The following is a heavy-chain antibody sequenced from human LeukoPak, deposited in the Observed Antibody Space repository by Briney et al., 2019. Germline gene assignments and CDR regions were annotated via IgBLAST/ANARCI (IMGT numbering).Heavy chain of an antibody. D-gene: IGHD5-18*01. CDR1: GFTFSSYD. Sequence: GWSPRLSCAASGFTFSSYDMNWVRQATRKGLEWVSAIGTAGDTYYPGPVKGRFTITRQNAKNSLYLQMNSLRAGDTAVYYCARFRGYSYGYDYWGQGTLVTVSS. CDR2: IGTAGDT. CDR3: ARFRGYSYGYDY. V-gene: IGHV3-13*04. J-gene: IGHJ4*02.